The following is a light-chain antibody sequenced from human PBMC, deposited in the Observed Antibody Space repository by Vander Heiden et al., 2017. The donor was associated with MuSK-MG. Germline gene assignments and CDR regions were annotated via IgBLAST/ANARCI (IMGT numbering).Light chain of an antibody. V-gene: IGKV1-39*01. CDR2: AAS. CDR1: QSVGNA. J-gene: IGKJ5*01. Sequence: DIQMTQSPASLSASVGDRVIITCRASQSVGNAVNWYQQKPGKVPNLLIHAASSRHTGVPSRFSGSGSGTDFTLTISSLQPEDLAIYFCQQSYSSPTFGQGTRLEIK. CDR3: QQSYSSPT.